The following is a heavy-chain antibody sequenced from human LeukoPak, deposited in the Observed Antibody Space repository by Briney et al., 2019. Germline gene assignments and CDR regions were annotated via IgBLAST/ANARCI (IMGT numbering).Heavy chain of an antibody. D-gene: IGHD1-26*01. CDR1: GASISGSDHY. CDR2: IYSTGTT. CDR3: ARHLSTPGGAGGWFDP. V-gene: IGHV4-61*02. Sequence: SEALSLTRTVSGASISGSDHYWSWVRQPAGKGLEWIGRIYSTGTTNYNPSLKSRVTISVDTSKNQFSLKLSSVTAADTAVYYCARHLSTPGGAGGWFDPWGQGTLVTVSS. J-gene: IGHJ5*02.